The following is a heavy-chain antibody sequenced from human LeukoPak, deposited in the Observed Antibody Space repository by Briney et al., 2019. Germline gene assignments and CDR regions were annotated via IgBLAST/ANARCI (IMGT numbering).Heavy chain of an antibody. V-gene: IGHV1-18*01. CDR1: GYTFTKNG. Sequence: WASVKVSCKASGYTFTKNGISWVRQAPGQGLEWMGWISTYKGNTNYAQKLQGRVTMTTATSPRTAYMELRSMRSEDTAVYYCARDISHAFDIWGQGTVVTVSS. CDR3: ARDISHAFDI. CDR2: ISTYKGNT. J-gene: IGHJ3*02. D-gene: IGHD3-16*02.